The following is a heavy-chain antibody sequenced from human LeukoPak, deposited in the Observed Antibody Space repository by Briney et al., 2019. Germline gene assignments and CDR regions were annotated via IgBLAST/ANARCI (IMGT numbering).Heavy chain of an antibody. D-gene: IGHD3-22*01. CDR2: ISSSGSSI. CDR1: GFTFSDYY. V-gene: IGHV3-11*04. CDR3: ARDGVGYYYDSSGYPAPGY. J-gene: IGHJ4*02. Sequence: GGSLRLSCAASGFTFSDYYMSWIRQAPGEGLEWVSYISSSGSSIYYADSVKGRFTISRDNAKNSLYLQMNSLRAEDTAVYYCARDGVGYYYDSSGYPAPGYWGQGTLVTVSS.